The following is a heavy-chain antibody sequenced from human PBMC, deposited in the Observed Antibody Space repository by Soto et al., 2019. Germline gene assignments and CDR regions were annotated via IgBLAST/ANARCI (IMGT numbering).Heavy chain of an antibody. Sequence: GGSLRRSCAASGFTVSSNYMSWLRQAPGKGLEWVSVIYSGGSTYYADSVKGRFTISRDNSKNTLYLQMNSLRAEDTAVYYCARDDLGYCSGGSCEEIDYWGQGT. CDR1: GFTVSSNY. CDR2: IYSGGST. D-gene: IGHD2-15*01. J-gene: IGHJ4*02. CDR3: ARDDLGYCSGGSCEEIDY. V-gene: IGHV3-66*01.